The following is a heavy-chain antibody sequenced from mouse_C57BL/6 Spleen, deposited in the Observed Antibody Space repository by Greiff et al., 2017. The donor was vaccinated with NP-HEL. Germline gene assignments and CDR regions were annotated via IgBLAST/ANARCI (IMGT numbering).Heavy chain of an antibody. V-gene: IGHV14-2*01. D-gene: IGHD2-9*01. Sequence: EVQLQQSGAELVKPGASVKLSCTASGFNIKDYYMHWVKQRTEQGLEWIGRIDPEDGETKYAQKLQGKATITADTSSNKAYLQLSILTSEDTAVYYCAPTMVTSFAYWGQGTLVTVSS. CDR2: IDPEDGET. CDR1: GFNIKDYY. CDR3: APTMVTSFAY. J-gene: IGHJ3*01.